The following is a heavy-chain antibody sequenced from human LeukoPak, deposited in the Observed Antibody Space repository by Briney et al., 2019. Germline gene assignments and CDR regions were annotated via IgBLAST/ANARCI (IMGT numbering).Heavy chain of an antibody. CDR1: GYTFTGYY. CDR2: ISTYNGNT. CDR3: ARDAREVLFWFGEFFP. D-gene: IGHD3-10*01. J-gene: IGHJ5*02. V-gene: IGHV1-18*04. Sequence: ASVTVSFTASGYTFTGYYMHWVRQAPGQGLEWMGWISTYNGNTNYPQNLQGRVTMTTDTSTSTAYMELRSLRSDDTAMYYCARDAREVLFWFGEFFPWGQGTLVTVS.